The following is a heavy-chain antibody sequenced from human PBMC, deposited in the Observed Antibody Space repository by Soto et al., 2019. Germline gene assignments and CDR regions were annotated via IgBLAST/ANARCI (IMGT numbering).Heavy chain of an antibody. CDR2: IYYSGST. CDR3: TTGHSSYYYYGMDV. Sequence: SETLSLTCTVSGGSISSYYWSWIRQPPGKGLEWIGYIYYSGSTNYNPSLKSRVTISVDTSKNQFSLKLSPVTAADTAVYYCTTGHSSYYYYGMDVWGQGTTVTVSS. J-gene: IGHJ6*02. V-gene: IGHV4-59*08. CDR1: GGSISSYY. D-gene: IGHD6-6*01.